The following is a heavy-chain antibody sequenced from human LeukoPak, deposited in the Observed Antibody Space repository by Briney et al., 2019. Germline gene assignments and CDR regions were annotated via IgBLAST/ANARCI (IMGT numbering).Heavy chain of an antibody. CDR2: IYYSGYT. J-gene: IGHJ6*03. CDR3: ARAPGRRWNYYYYMDV. D-gene: IGHD3-16*01. V-gene: IGHV4-59*12. Sequence: SETLSLTCTVSGGSISSYYWSWIRQPPGRGLEWIGYIYYSGYTNYNPSLKSRVTISVDTSKNQFSLKLSSVTAADTAVYYCARAPGRRWNYYYYMDVWGKGTTVTVSS. CDR1: GGSISSYY.